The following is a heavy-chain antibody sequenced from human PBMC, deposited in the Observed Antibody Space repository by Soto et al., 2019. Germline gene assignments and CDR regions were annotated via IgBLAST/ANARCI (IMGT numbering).Heavy chain of an antibody. J-gene: IGHJ6*02. V-gene: IGHV4-39*01. CDR3: ARVSGSYYYGMDV. Sequence: SETLPLPCTVSGGSISRSSYFLGWIRQPPGKGLEWIGSIYYSGSTYYNPSLKSRVTISVDTSKNQFSLKLSSVTAADTAVYFCARVSGSYYYGMDVWGQGTTVTGSS. D-gene: IGHD1-26*01. CDR2: IYYSGST. CDR1: GGSISRSSYF.